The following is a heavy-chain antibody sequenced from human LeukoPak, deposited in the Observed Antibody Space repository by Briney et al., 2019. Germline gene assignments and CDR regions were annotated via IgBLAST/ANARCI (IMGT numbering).Heavy chain of an antibody. CDR1: GFTFSNAW. D-gene: IGHD1-26*01. CDR2: IKSKTDGGTT. V-gene: IGHV3-15*01. Sequence: GGSLRLSCAASGFTFSNAWMSWVRQAPGKGLEWVGRIKSKTDGGTTDYAAPVKGRFTISRDDSKNTLYLQMNSLKTEDTAVYYCTTGLVPWELPLDYWGQGTLVTVSS. CDR3: TTGLVPWELPLDY. J-gene: IGHJ4*02.